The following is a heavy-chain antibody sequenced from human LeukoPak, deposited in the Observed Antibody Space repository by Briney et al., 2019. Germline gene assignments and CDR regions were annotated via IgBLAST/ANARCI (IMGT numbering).Heavy chain of an antibody. J-gene: IGHJ4*02. V-gene: IGHV3-48*01. Sequence: PGGSLRLSCAVSGFTFSTYSMNWVRQAPGKGLEWVSYISSTSSTIYYADSVKGRFTISRDNAKNSLYLQMNSLRTVDTAVYYCARDPGLSGYYFDSWGQGTLVTVYS. CDR1: GFTFSTYS. CDR3: ARDPGLSGYYFDS. CDR2: ISSTSSTI. D-gene: IGHD3-22*01.